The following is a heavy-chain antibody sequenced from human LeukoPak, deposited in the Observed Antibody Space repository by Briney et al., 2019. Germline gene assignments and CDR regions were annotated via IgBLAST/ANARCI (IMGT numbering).Heavy chain of an antibody. D-gene: IGHD6-13*01. V-gene: IGHV3-48*03. Sequence: PGGSLRLSCAASGLTFSSYEMNWVRQAPGKGLEWVSYISSSGSTIYNADSVKGRFTISRDNAKNSLYLQMNSLRAEDTAVYYCVRRAPSSSWYFDYWGQGTLVTVSS. J-gene: IGHJ4*02. CDR2: ISSSGSTI. CDR1: GLTFSSYE. CDR3: VRRAPSSSWYFDY.